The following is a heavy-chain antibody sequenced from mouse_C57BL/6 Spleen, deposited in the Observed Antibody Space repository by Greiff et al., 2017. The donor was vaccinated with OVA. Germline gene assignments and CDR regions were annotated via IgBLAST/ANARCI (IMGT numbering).Heavy chain of an antibody. D-gene: IGHD1-1*01. J-gene: IGHJ2*01. CDR3: TGREPNYCGSPYYFDY. Sequence: EVQLVESGGGLVQPGGSMKLSCVASGFTFSNYWMNWVRQSPEKGLEWVAQIRLKSDNYATHYAESVKGRFTISRDDSKSSVYLQMNNLRAEDTGIYYGTGREPNYCGSPYYFDYWGQGTTLTVSS. CDR1: GFTFSNYW. CDR2: IRLKSDNYAT. V-gene: IGHV6-3*01.